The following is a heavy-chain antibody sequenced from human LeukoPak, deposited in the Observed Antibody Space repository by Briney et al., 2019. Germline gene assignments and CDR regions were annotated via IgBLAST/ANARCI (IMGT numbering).Heavy chain of an antibody. Sequence: PSETLSLTCTVSGGSISSYYWSWIRQPAGKGLEWIGRIYTSGSTNYNPSLKSRVTMSVDTSKNQFSLKLSSVTAADTAVYYCARGIYSSGWYNWFDPWGQGTLVTVSS. V-gene: IGHV4-4*07. J-gene: IGHJ5*02. CDR3: ARGIYSSGWYNWFDP. CDR2: IYTSGST. CDR1: GGSISSYY. D-gene: IGHD6-19*01.